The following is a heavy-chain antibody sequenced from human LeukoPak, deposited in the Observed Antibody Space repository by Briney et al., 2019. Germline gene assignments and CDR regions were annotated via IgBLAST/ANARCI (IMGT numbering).Heavy chain of an antibody. J-gene: IGHJ6*02. CDR2: INPNSGGT. CDR3: ARDSGYDRYGMDV. D-gene: IGHD5-12*01. CDR1: GYTFTGYY. V-gene: IGHV1-2*04. Sequence: ASVKVSCKASGYTFTGYYMHWVRQAPGQGLEWMGWINPNSGGTNYAQKFQGWVTMTRDTSISTAYMELSRLRSDDTAVYYCARDSGYDRYGMDVWGQGTTVTVSS.